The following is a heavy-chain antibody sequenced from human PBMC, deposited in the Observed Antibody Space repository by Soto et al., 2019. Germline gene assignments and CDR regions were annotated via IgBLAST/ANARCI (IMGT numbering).Heavy chain of an antibody. V-gene: IGHV1-18*01. CDR1: GYTFTNFG. J-gene: IGHJ4*02. D-gene: IGHD3-16*01. CDR2: ISGYNGNT. Sequence: QVQLVQSGAEVKKPGASVKVSCKASGYTFTNFGISWVRQAPGQGLEWMGCISGYNGNTNYAQNFQARVTMTTDTSTSTAHMELRRLRSDDKAVYYCAGGGTPIDYWGQGTLVTVSS. CDR3: AGGGTPIDY.